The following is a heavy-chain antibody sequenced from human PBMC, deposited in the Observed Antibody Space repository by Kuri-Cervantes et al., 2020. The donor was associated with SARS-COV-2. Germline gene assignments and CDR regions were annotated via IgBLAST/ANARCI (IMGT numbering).Heavy chain of an antibody. V-gene: IGHV3-21*06. Sequence: GESLKISCAASGFSFTSYSMTWVRQTPGKGLEWVSSISRTSTYKHYADSVKGRFSMSRDNAKNSLYLQLESLRVEDTAIYYCARGGSGGSRPSHYDIPDFYYTLDVWGQGTTVTVSS. CDR2: ISRTSTYK. CDR3: ARGGSGGSRPSHYDIPDFYYTLDV. J-gene: IGHJ6*02. D-gene: IGHD3-9*01. CDR1: GFSFTSYS.